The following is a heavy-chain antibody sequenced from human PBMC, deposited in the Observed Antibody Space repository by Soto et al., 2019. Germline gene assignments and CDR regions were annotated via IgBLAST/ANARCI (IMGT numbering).Heavy chain of an antibody. Sequence: GGSLRLSCAASGFTFSSYWMHWVRQAPGKGLVWVSRINSDGSSTSYADSVKGRFTISRDNAKNTLYLQMNSLRAEDTAVYYCARVGCSGGSCYSFYYYYMEVWGKGTTVTVSS. J-gene: IGHJ6*03. CDR3: ARVGCSGGSCYSFYYYYMEV. V-gene: IGHV3-74*01. CDR1: GFTFSSYW. CDR2: INSDGSST. D-gene: IGHD2-15*01.